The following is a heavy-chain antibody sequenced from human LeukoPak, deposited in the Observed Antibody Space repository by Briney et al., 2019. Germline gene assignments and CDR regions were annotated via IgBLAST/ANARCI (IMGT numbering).Heavy chain of an antibody. J-gene: IGHJ3*02. CDR2: IYHSGST. Sequence: SETLSLTCSVSGGSINSDYWNWIRQPPGKGLEWIGYIYHSGSTNYNPSLKSRVTISIDKSKKQFSLKLISVTAADTAIYYCARVGGMTTINNAAFDIWGQGTMVTVSS. CDR3: ARVGGMTTINNAAFDI. V-gene: IGHV4-59*01. D-gene: IGHD5-24*01. CDR1: GGSINSDY.